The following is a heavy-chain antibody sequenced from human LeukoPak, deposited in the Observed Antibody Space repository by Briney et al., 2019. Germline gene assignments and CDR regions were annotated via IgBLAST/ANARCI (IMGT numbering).Heavy chain of an antibody. J-gene: IGHJ4*02. V-gene: IGHV1-18*04. CDR2: ITTYNGNT. Sequence: GASVKVSCKASGYTFTSYYMHWVRQAPGQGLEWMGWITTYNGNTNYAQKLQGRVTMTTDTSTSTAYMELRSLRTDDTAMYYCARNGRVRRVVKDLFEYWGQGTLVAVSS. CDR3: ARNGRVRRVVKDLFEY. CDR1: GYTFTSYY. D-gene: IGHD3-10*01.